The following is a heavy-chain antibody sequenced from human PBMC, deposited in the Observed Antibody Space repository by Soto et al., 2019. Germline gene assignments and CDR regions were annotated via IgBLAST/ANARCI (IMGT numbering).Heavy chain of an antibody. D-gene: IGHD4-17*01. CDR1: GGSFSGYY. V-gene: IGHV4-34*01. J-gene: IGHJ4*02. CDR2: INHSGST. Sequence: QVQLQQWGAGLLKPSETLSLTCAVYGGSFSGYYWSWIRQPPGKGLGWVGDINHSGSTNYNPSIKSRVTISVDTAKNQFSRQLSSVTAADPAVYFCARAYGGNVFDYWGQGTLVTVSS. CDR3: ARAYGGNVFDY.